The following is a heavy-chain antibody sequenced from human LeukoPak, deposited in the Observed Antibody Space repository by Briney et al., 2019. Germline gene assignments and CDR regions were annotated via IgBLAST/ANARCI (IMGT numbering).Heavy chain of an antibody. CDR1: GGSFSGFY. CDR2: ISHSGNI. Sequence: SETLSLTCAVYGGSFSGFYWSWVRQPPGKGLEWVGDISHSGNINYNPSLKSRVTISVDTSKNQFSLKLSSVTAADTAVYYCARQTEGRISLIREIICYFDYWGQGALVTVSS. J-gene: IGHJ4*02. V-gene: IGHV4-34*01. D-gene: IGHD3-10*01. CDR3: ARQTEGRISLIREIICYFDY.